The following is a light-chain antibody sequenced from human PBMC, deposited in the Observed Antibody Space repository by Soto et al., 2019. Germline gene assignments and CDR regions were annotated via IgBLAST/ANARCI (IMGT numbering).Light chain of an antibody. CDR1: QNVLYRSSNKSY. CDR2: WAS. J-gene: IGKJ1*01. V-gene: IGKV4-1*01. CDR3: QQYGSSPVT. Sequence: DIVMTQSPDFLAVSLGERATITCKSSQNVLYRSSNKSYLAWYQQRPGQPPRLLLYWASTRESGVPDRFVGSGSETDFTLTISRLEPEDFAVYYCQQYGSSPVTFGQGTKVEIK.